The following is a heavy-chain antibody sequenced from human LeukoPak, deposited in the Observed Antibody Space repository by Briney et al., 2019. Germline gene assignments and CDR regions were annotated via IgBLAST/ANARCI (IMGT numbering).Heavy chain of an antibody. V-gene: IGHV3-33*01. CDR3: ARDAGDFYYFDY. J-gene: IGHJ4*02. CDR1: GFTFSSYG. Sequence: GGSLRLSCAASGFTFSSYGMHWVRQAPGKGLERVAVIWYDGSNKYYTDSVKGRFTISRDNSKNTLYLQMNSLRAEDTAVYYCARDAGDFYYFDYWGQGTLVIVSS. CDR2: IWYDGSNK. D-gene: IGHD4-17*01.